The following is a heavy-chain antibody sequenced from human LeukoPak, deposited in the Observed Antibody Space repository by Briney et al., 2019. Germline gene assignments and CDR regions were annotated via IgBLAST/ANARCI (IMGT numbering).Heavy chain of an antibody. CDR3: ARATVTTFNWFDP. D-gene: IGHD4-17*01. V-gene: IGHV1-69*13. CDR1: GGTVSSYA. J-gene: IGHJ5*02. CDR2: IIPIVGTA. Sequence: SVTVSCKASGGTVSSYAISWVRQAPGQGLEWMGGIIPIVGTAKYAQKFQGRVTITADESTSTAYMELRSLRSEDTAVYYCARATVTTFNWFDPWGQGTVVTVSS.